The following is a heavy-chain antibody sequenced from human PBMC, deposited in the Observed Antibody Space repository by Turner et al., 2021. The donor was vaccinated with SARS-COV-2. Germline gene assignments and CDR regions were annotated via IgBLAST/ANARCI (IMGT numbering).Heavy chain of an antibody. V-gene: IGHV4-39*01. J-gene: IGHJ3*02. CDR1: GGSISSSSYY. CDR2: IYYSGST. Sequence: QLQLQESGPGLVKPSETLSLTCTVHGGSISSSSYYWGWIRQPPGKGLEGIGNIYYSGSTYYNPSLKVRVTISVDTSKNQFSLKLSSVTAADTAVYYCASRLITMIVVVKDLSAFDIWGQGTMVTVSS. CDR3: ASRLITMIVVVKDLSAFDI. D-gene: IGHD3-22*01.